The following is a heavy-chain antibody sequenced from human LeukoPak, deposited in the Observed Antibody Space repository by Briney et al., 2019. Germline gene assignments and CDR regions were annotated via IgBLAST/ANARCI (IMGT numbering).Heavy chain of an antibody. J-gene: IGHJ4*02. Sequence: TEKVFCESSVHTFSIYALSGVPQAPTQGLECMGRIILIFGNTIYAQKSQDRDTITTDDSTSTAYMELSSLRSEDTAVYYCGRGPPAFASVAVDYWGQGTLVTVSS. CDR3: GRGPPAFASVAVDY. D-gene: IGHD6-19*01. CDR1: VHTFSIYA. V-gene: IGHV1-69*05. CDR2: IILIFGNT.